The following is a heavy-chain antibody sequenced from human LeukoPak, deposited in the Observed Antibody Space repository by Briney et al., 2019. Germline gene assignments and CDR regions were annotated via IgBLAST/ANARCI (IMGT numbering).Heavy chain of an antibody. Sequence: GGSLRLSCAASGVTFSSYAMNWVRQAPGKGLEWVSSLHGNGDETHYADSVKGRFTSSRDNSKATLYLQMNSLRADDTALYYCAAKRMAGTGYYFESWGQGTLVTVSS. CDR3: AAKRMAGTGYYFES. CDR1: GVTFSSYA. V-gene: IGHV3-23*01. J-gene: IGHJ4*02. CDR2: LHGNGDET. D-gene: IGHD6-19*01.